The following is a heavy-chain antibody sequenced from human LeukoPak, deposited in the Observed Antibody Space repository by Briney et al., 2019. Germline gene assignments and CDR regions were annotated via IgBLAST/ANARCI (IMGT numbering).Heavy chain of an antibody. J-gene: IGHJ4*02. CDR1: GYTFTNYG. V-gene: IGHV1-18*01. CDR2: ISAYNGNT. D-gene: IGHD4-17*01. CDR3: ARDAVYGDYDY. Sequence: ASVKVSCKAYGYTFTNYGISWVRQAPGQGLEWVGRISAYNGNTNYAQKFQGRVTMTTDTPTSMAYMELRSLRSDDTAVYYCARDAVYGDYDYWGQGTLVTVSS.